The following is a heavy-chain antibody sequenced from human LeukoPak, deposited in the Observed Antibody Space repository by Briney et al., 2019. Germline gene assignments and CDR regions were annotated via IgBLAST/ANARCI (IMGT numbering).Heavy chain of an antibody. D-gene: IGHD5-18*01. J-gene: IGHJ4*02. CDR1: GFTFSNYA. CDR3: AKDGYSYVQLHDY. V-gene: IGHV3-23*01. CDR2: ISGSGGST. Sequence: GSLRLSCAASGFTFSNYAMSWVRQAPGKGLEWVSGISGSGGSTYYADPVKGRFTISGDNSKNTLYLQMNSLRAEDTAVYYCAKDGYSYVQLHDYWGQGTLVTVSS.